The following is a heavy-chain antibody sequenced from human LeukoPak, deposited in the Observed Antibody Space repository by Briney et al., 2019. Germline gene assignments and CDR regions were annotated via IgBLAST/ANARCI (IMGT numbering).Heavy chain of an antibody. D-gene: IGHD4-17*01. CDR2: IYYSGST. CDR1: GGSISSGGYY. J-gene: IGHJ5*02. V-gene: IGHV4-31*03. CDR3: ARGGSYGDYGYNWFDP. Sequence: PSQTLSLTCTVSGGSISSGGYYWSWIRQHPGKGLEWIGYIYYSGSTYYNPSLKSRVTISVDTSKNQFSLKLSSVTAADTAVYYCARGGSYGDYGYNWFDPWGQGTLVTVSS.